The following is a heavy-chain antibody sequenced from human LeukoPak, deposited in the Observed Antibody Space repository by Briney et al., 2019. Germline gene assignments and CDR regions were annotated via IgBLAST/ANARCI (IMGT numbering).Heavy chain of an antibody. CDR2: IWYDGSNK. Sequence: KSLRIAFAATEFTISSNGMRSVRQAQGKGLVSVAVIWYDGSNKYYADSMKGRFTISRDNSKNTRYLQMNSLRSDDTAVYYCVRGGLEPVEYWGQGTLVNVSS. J-gene: IGHJ4*02. CDR3: VRGGLEPVEY. CDR1: EFTISSNG. V-gene: IGHV3-33*01. D-gene: IGHD1-1*01.